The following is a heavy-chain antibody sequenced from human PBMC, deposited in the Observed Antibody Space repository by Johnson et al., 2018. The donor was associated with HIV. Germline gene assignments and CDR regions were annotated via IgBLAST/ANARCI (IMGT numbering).Heavy chain of an antibody. V-gene: IGHV3-25*04. J-gene: IGHJ3*02. CDR2: VNPYGANT. D-gene: IGHD2-2*01. CDR3: ARDPVGAHAFDI. CDR1: GFTVSSYY. Sequence: QLVESGGGVVQPGRSLRLSCAASGFTVSSYYMNCVRQAPGNGLELLGQVNPYGANTYLIDSAKDRFNASRGNAKNTLHLQMNSLRAEDTAVYYCARDPVGAHAFDIWVQGTIVTVSS.